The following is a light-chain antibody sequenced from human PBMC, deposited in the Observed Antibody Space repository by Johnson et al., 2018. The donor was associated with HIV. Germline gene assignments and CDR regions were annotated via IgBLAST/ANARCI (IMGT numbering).Light chain of an antibody. Sequence: QSVLTQPPSMSAAPGQKVTISCSASSSNIGNNYVSWYQQLPGTAPKLLIYDNNKRPSGIPDRFSGSKSGTSATLGITRLQTGDEADYYCGTWDSSLSAYVFGTGTKVTVL. CDR1: SSNIGNNY. CDR2: DNN. CDR3: GTWDSSLSAYV. V-gene: IGLV1-51*01. J-gene: IGLJ1*01.